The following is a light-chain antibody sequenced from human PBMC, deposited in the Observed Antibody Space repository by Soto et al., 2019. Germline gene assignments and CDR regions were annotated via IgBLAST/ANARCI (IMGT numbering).Light chain of an antibody. Sequence: EIVMTQSPATLSVSPGERATLCFMASQSVSSNLAWYQQKPGQAPRLLIYGASTRATGIPARFSGSGSGTEFTLTISSLQSEDFAVYYCQQYNNWPRTFGQGTKVDI. CDR2: GAS. V-gene: IGKV3-15*01. CDR1: QSVSSN. J-gene: IGKJ1*01. CDR3: QQYNNWPRT.